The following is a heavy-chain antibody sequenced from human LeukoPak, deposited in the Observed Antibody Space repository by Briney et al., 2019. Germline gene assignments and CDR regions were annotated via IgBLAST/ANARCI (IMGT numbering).Heavy chain of an antibody. Sequence: GGSLRLSCAASGFTFSSYGMHWVRQAPGKGLEWVAVISYDGSNKYYADSVKGRFTISRDNSKNTLYLQMNSLRAEDTAVYYCAKVGYYDSSGYYYGGGFDYWGQGTLVTVSS. D-gene: IGHD3-22*01. CDR2: ISYDGSNK. CDR3: AKVGYYDSSGYYYGGGFDY. CDR1: GFTFSSYG. V-gene: IGHV3-30*18. J-gene: IGHJ4*02.